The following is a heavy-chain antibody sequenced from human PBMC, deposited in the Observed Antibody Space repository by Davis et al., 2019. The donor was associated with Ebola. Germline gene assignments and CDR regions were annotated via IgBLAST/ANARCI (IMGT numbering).Heavy chain of an antibody. CDR1: GGSISSYY. V-gene: IGHV4-59*01. D-gene: IGHD2-8*01. CDR3: AREGGVGLDY. J-gene: IGHJ4*02. Sequence: GSLRFSCTVSGGSISSYYWSWIRQPPGKGLEWIGYIYYSGSTNYNPSLKSRVTISVDTSKNQFSLKLSSVTAADTAVYYCAREGGVGLDYWGQGTLVTVSS. CDR2: IYYSGST.